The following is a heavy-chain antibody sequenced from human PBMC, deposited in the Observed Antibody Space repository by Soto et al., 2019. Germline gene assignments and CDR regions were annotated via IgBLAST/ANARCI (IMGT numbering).Heavy chain of an antibody. CDR2: ISYDGSNK. CDR3: ARDGAQVFDY. CDR1: GFTFSSYA. D-gene: IGHD1-26*01. Sequence: GGSLRLSCAASGFTFSSYAMHWVRQAPGKGLEWVAVISYDGSNKYYADSVKGRFTISRDNSKNTLYLQMNSLRAEDTAVYYCARDGAQVFDYWGQGTLVTVSS. J-gene: IGHJ4*02. V-gene: IGHV3-30-3*01.